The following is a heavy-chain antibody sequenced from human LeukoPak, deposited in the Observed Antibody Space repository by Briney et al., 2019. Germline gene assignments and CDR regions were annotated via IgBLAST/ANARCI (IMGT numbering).Heavy chain of an antibody. V-gene: IGHV4-34*01. Sequence: SETLSLTCAVYGGSFSGYYWSWIRQPPGKGLEWTGEINHSGSTNYNPSLKSRVTISVDTSKNQFSLKLSSVTAADTAVYYCAGDILTGYYGVRYWGQGTLVTVSS. J-gene: IGHJ4*02. CDR3: AGDILTGYYGVRY. D-gene: IGHD3-9*01. CDR2: INHSGST. CDR1: GGSFSGYY.